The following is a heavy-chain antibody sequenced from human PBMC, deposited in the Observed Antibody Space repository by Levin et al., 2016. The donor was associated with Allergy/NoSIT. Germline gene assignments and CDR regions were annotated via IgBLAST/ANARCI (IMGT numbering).Heavy chain of an antibody. J-gene: IGHJ4*02. V-gene: IGHV4-34*01. Sequence: SETLSLTCAVYGGSFSGYYWSWIRQPPGKGLEWIGEINHSGSTNYNPSLKSRVTISVDTSKNQFSLKLSSVTAADTAVYYCARGRGRITIFGVVIMRVGYFDYWGQGTLVTVSS. CDR1: GGSFSGYY. D-gene: IGHD3-3*01. CDR2: INHSGST. CDR3: ARGRGRITIFGVVIMRVGYFDY.